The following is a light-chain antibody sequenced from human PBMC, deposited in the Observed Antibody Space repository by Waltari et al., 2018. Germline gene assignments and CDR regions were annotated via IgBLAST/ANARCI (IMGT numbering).Light chain of an antibody. CDR1: QSVGRT. CDR2: DAS. J-gene: IGKJ1*01. Sequence: EIVLTQSPGTLSLSPGQRATLFCRASQSVGRTLAWYQQKPGQAPRLLIDDASTRATGIPDRFSATGSGTDFSLTISRLEPEDFAAYYCQKYGRLPATFGRGTTVEIK. V-gene: IGKV3-20*01. CDR3: QKYGRLPAT.